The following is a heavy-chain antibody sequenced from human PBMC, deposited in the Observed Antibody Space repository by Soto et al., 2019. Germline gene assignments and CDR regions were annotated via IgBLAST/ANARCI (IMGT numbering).Heavy chain of an antibody. CDR1: GYTFTGYY. CDR2: INPDSGGT. Sequence: ASVKVSCKTSGYTFTGYYMHWVRQAPRQGLEWMGWINPDSGGTNYAQKFQGRVTVTRDTSTSTAYMELRSLRSDDTAVYYCARDHSCGWYLDAFDIWGQGTMVTVSS. V-gene: IGHV1-2*02. J-gene: IGHJ3*02. D-gene: IGHD6-19*01. CDR3: ARDHSCGWYLDAFDI.